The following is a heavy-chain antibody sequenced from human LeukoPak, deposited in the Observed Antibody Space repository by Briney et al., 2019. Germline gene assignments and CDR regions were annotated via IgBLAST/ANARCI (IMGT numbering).Heavy chain of an antibody. V-gene: IGHV3-66*01. J-gene: IGHJ4*02. Sequence: GGSPRLSCEASGFNINNNYMSWVRQAPGKGLEWVSVIYSGGSTYYADSVKGRFTISRDNSMNTLYLQMNSLRAEDTAVYYCARDGLNLFPVWGQGTLVTVSS. CDR1: GFNINNNY. CDR2: IYSGGST. D-gene: IGHD1-14*01. CDR3: ARDGLNLFPV.